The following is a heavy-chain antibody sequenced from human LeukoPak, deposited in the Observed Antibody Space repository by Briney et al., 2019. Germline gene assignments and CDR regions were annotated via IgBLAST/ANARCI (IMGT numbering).Heavy chain of an antibody. Sequence: GGSLRLSCAASGFTFSDHGMHWVRQAPGKGLEWVAVISYDGNYKDYTDSVKGRFTSSRDDSKSTLYLEMSSLRDEDTAVYYCTRGEATHDYRDYRNDYWGQGTLVTVSS. J-gene: IGHJ4*02. CDR2: ISYDGNYK. V-gene: IGHV3-30*03. D-gene: IGHD4-17*01. CDR3: TRGEATHDYRDYRNDY. CDR1: GFTFSDHG.